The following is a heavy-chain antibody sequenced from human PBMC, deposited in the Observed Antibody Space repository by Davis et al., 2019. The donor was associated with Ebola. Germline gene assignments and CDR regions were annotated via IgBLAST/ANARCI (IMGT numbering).Heavy chain of an antibody. D-gene: IGHD3/OR15-3a*01. V-gene: IGHV1-8*01. CDR1: GGTFNRYT. CDR3: ARGTRTLDI. Sequence: AASVKVSCKASGGTFNRYTISWVRQATGQGLEWMGWMNPNSGNTGYAQKFQARVSMTRNTSISTAYMELNSLRSEDTAVYYCARGTRTLDIWGQGTMVTVSS. J-gene: IGHJ3*02. CDR2: MNPNSGNT.